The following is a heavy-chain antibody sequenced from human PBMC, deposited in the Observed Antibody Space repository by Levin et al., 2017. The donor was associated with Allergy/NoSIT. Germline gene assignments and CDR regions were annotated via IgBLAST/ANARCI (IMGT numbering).Heavy chain of an antibody. Sequence: GESLKISCAASGFTFSDYYMSWIRQAPGKGLQWILYISGSGITKYYADSVKGRFTISRDNAKKSVYVQMNRLRAEDTAMYYCAAGVGAVDFDYWGQGTLVTVSS. CDR3: AAGVGAVDFDY. V-gene: IGHV3-11*01. J-gene: IGHJ4*02. CDR1: GFTFSDYY. D-gene: IGHD1-26*01. CDR2: ISGSGITK.